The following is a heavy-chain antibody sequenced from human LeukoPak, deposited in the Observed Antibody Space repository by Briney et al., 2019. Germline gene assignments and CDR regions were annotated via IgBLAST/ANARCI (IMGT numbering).Heavy chain of an antibody. J-gene: IGHJ5*02. Sequence: GGSLRLSCAASGFTLSTYEMNWVRRAPGKGLEWVSYTSTSGSIKYYTGSVKGRFTISRDNAKNSLYLQMNSLRPEDTAVYYCARDIARNYDILTGTRRVRFDPWGQGTLVTVSS. CDR1: GFTLSTYE. D-gene: IGHD3-9*01. V-gene: IGHV3-48*03. CDR2: TSTSGSIK. CDR3: ARDIARNYDILTGTRRVRFDP.